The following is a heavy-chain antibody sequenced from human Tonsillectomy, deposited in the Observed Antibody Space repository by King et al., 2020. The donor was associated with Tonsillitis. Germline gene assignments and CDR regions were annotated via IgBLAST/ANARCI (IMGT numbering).Heavy chain of an antibody. CDR2: IYYSGNT. D-gene: IGHD3-16*02. V-gene: IGHV4-30-4*07. J-gene: IGHJ5*02. CDR1: GVSISSGGYS. Sequence: VQLQESGPGLVKPSQTLSLTCAVSGVSISSGGYSWNWIRQPPGKGLEWIGYIYYSGNTDYNPSLKSRVTISVDTSKNQFSLKLNSVTAADTAVYYCARERPIGHFWFDPWGQGTLVTVSS. CDR3: ARERPIGHFWFDP.